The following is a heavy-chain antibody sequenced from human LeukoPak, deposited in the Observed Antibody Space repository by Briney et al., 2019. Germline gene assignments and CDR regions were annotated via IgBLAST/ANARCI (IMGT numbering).Heavy chain of an antibody. Sequence: GGSLRLSCAASGFTFNTFGIHWVRQAPGKGLEWVSAISGSGGSTYYADSVKGRFTISRDNSKNTLYLQMNSLRAEDTAVYYCAKEGARGYRWYIGYWGQGTLVTVSS. CDR1: GFTFNTFG. J-gene: IGHJ4*02. V-gene: IGHV3-23*01. D-gene: IGHD6-13*01. CDR3: AKEGARGYRWYIGY. CDR2: ISGSGGST.